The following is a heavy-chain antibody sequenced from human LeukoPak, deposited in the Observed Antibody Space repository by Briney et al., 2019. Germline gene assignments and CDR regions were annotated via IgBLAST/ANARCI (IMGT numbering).Heavy chain of an antibody. CDR3: ARAPTGGNYYYYMDV. Sequence: VGSLRLSCAASGFTVSSNYMSWVRQAPGKGLEWVSVIYSGGSTYYADSVKGRFTISRDNSKNTLYLQMNSLRAEDTAVYFCARAPTGGNYYYYMDVWGKGTTVTVSS. CDR2: IYSGGST. CDR1: GFTVSSNY. V-gene: IGHV3-66*01. J-gene: IGHJ6*03. D-gene: IGHD2-8*02.